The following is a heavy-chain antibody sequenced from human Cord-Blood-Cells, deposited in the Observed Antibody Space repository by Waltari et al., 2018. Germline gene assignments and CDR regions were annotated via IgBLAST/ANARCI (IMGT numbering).Heavy chain of an antibody. J-gene: IGHJ4*02. CDR2: VVHEKGTN. V-gene: IGHV1-69-2*01. D-gene: IGHD6-19*01. Sequence: EVQLVQSGAEVKKPGATVKISCKVSGYTFTDYYMHWVQQAPGKGLEWLGLVVHEKGTNKYAEKFPGRVTITADTSTDTAYMELSSLRSEDTAVYYCATALTKSIAVAGWGQGTLVTVSS. CDR3: ATALTKSIAVAG. CDR1: GYTFTDYY.